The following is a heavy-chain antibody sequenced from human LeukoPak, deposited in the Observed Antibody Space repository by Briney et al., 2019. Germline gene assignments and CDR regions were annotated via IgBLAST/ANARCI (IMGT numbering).Heavy chain of an antibody. D-gene: IGHD5-18*01. CDR1: GFTFGDYA. V-gene: IGHV3-49*04. J-gene: IGHJ4*02. CDR3: TRKAIQLSIDY. Sequence: PGGSLRLSCTASGFTFGDYAMSWVRQAPGKGLEWVGFIRSKAYGGTTEYAASVKGRFTISRDDSKSIAYLQMNSLKTEDTAVYYCTRKAIQLSIDYWGQGTLVTVSS. CDR2: IRSKAYGGTT.